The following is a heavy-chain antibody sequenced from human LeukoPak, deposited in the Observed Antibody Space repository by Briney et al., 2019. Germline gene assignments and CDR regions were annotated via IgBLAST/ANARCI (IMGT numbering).Heavy chain of an antibody. CDR1: GYSIFSGYY. CDR2: FHHTGGN. J-gene: IGHJ4*01. Sequence: PSKTLSLTCTVFGYSIFSGYYWGWIRQAPGKGLEWIGSFHHTGGNHYNPSLQSRVTISVDTTGNELSLDMSSVTAADTAVYFCGAYDSSGRLDFWGHGTRVTVSS. CDR3: GAYDSSGRLDF. D-gene: IGHD3-22*01. V-gene: IGHV4-38-2*02.